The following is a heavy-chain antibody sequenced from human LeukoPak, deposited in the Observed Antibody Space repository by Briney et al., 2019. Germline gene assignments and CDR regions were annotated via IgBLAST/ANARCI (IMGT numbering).Heavy chain of an antibody. CDR1: AFTIRNHG. J-gene: IGHJ4*02. CDR3: ARDRGKDYFDY. D-gene: IGHD3-10*01. V-gene: IGHV3-33*01. CDR2: IYYDGTIK. Sequence: PGRSLRLSCVASAFTIRNHGMHWVRQAPGKGLEWVALIYYDGTIKNYVDSVKGRFTISRDNSKNTLSLQMNSLRADVTAVYYCARDRGKDYFDYWGQGTLVTVSS.